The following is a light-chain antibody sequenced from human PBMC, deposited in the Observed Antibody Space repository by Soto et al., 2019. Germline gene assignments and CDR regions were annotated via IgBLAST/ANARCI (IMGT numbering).Light chain of an antibody. Sequence: DIQMTQSPSTLSASVGDRVTITCRASQSISSWLAWYQQKPGKAPKLLIYKASSLESGVPSRFSGNGSGTEFTLTISSLPPDDFATFYCQHYNSYPWTFGQGTKVEIK. CDR3: QHYNSYPWT. V-gene: IGKV1-5*03. CDR1: QSISSW. J-gene: IGKJ1*01. CDR2: KAS.